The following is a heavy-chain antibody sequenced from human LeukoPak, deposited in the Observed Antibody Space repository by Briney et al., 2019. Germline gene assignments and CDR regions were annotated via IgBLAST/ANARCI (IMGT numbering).Heavy chain of an antibody. V-gene: IGHV4-4*07. Sequence: PSETLSLTCTVSGGPISSYYWSWIRQPAGKGLEWIGRIYHSGSTNDNPSLKSRVTMSVDTSKNQFSLRLSSVTAADTAVYYCARDVGAGIAAAFDYWGQGTLVTVSS. CDR1: GGPISSYY. D-gene: IGHD6-13*01. CDR2: IYHSGST. J-gene: IGHJ4*02. CDR3: ARDVGAGIAAAFDY.